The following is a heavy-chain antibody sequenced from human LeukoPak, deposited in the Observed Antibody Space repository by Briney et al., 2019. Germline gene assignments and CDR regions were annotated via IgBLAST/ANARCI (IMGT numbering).Heavy chain of an antibody. D-gene: IGHD1-7*01. CDR3: ARSQGGITGTTIYYYGMDV. CDR2: ISAYNGNT. J-gene: IGHJ6*02. Sequence: GASVKVSCKASGYIFTNYGISWVRQAPGQGLEWMGWISAYNGNTNYAQKLQGRVTMTTDTSTSTAYMELRSLRSDDTAVYYCARSQGGITGTTIYYYGMDVWGQGTTVTVSS. V-gene: IGHV1-18*01. CDR1: GYIFTNYG.